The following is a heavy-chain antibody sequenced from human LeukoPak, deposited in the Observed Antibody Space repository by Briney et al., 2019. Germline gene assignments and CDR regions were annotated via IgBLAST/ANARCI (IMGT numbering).Heavy chain of an antibody. Sequence: NSGGSLRLSCAASGFTFSDYYMGWIRQAPGKGLEWVSYISSSGSTIYYADSVKGRFTISRDNAKNSLYLQMNSLRAEDTATYYCTRDQYYSDNSGYPSDVWGQGTVVTVSS. V-gene: IGHV3-11*04. CDR2: ISSSGSTI. J-gene: IGHJ3*01. CDR1: GFTFSDYY. D-gene: IGHD3-22*01. CDR3: TRDQYYSDNSGYPSDV.